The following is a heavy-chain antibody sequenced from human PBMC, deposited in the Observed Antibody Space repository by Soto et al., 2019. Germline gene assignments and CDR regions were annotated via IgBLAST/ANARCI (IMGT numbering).Heavy chain of an antibody. Sequence: AGGSLRLSCAASGFTFSSYAMHWVRQAPGKGLEWVAVISYDGSNKYYADSVKGRFTISRDNSKNTLYLQMNSLRAEDTAVYYCASLSAAVDYWGQGTLVTVSS. D-gene: IGHD6-13*01. CDR3: ASLSAAVDY. CDR2: ISYDGSNK. J-gene: IGHJ4*02. CDR1: GFTFSSYA. V-gene: IGHV3-30-3*01.